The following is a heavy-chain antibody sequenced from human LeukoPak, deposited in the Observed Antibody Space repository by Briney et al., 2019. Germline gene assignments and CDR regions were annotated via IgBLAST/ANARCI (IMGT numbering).Heavy chain of an antibody. Sequence: PGGSLRLSCAASEFTFSSYAMSWVRQAPGKGLEWVSAISGSGGSTYYADSVKGRFTISRDNSKNTLYLQMNSLRAEDTAVYYCATEMYYDYVWGSYPFFDYWGQGTLVTVSS. CDR1: EFTFSSYA. CDR2: ISGSGGST. CDR3: ATEMYYDYVWGSYPFFDY. V-gene: IGHV3-23*01. D-gene: IGHD3-16*01. J-gene: IGHJ4*02.